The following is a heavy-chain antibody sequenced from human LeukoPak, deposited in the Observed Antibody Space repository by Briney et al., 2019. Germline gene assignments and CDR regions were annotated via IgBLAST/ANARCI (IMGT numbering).Heavy chain of an antibody. Sequence: GGSLRLSCETSGFTFSNYATSWIRQAPGRGLEWVSGISYGDGGTYYADSVKGRFTISRDNSKNTLYLQMNSLRAEDTAVYYCARDLTVYGDYQGTFDYWGQGTLVTVSS. J-gene: IGHJ4*02. CDR1: GFTFSNYA. CDR2: ISYGDGGT. D-gene: IGHD4-17*01. CDR3: ARDLTVYGDYQGTFDY. V-gene: IGHV3-23*01.